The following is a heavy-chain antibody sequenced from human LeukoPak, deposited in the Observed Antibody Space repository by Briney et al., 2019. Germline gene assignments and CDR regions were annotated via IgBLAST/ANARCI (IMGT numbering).Heavy chain of an antibody. J-gene: IGHJ4*02. CDR3: ARDVGVTTVTTGGY. Sequence: GGSLRLSCAAFGFTFSTYTMHWVRQAPDKGLEWVAVISYDGRNKYYPDSLKGRFTISRDNSKNTVYLQMNSLRAEDTAVYYCARDVGVTTVTTGGYWGQGTLVTVSS. V-gene: IGHV3-30*04. CDR2: ISYDGRNK. CDR1: GFTFSTYT. D-gene: IGHD4-17*01.